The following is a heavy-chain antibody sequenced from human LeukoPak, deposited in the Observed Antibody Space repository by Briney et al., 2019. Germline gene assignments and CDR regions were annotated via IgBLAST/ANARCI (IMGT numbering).Heavy chain of an antibody. Sequence: GGSLRLSCAASGFTFSSYGMHWVRQAPGKGLEWVAVIWYDGSNKYYADSVKGRFTIPRDDSKNTLYLQMNSLRAEDTAVYYCARDVGELWFGELLFLDYWGQGTLVTVSS. D-gene: IGHD3-10*01. CDR2: IWYDGSNK. J-gene: IGHJ4*02. CDR3: ARDVGELWFGELLFLDY. CDR1: GFTFSSYG. V-gene: IGHV3-33*01.